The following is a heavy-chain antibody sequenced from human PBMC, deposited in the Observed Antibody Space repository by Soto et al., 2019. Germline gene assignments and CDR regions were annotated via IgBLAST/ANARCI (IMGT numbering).Heavy chain of an antibody. CDR3: ARDGTNYGDYVIDY. CDR2: IYYSGST. J-gene: IGHJ4*02. Sequence: PSETLSLTCTDSGGSISSGDYYWSWIRQPPGKGLEWIGYIYYSGSTYYNPSLKSRVTISVDTSKNQFSLKLSSVTAADTAVYYCARDGTNYGDYVIDYWGQGALVAVSS. V-gene: IGHV4-30-4*01. D-gene: IGHD4-17*01. CDR1: GGSISSGDYY.